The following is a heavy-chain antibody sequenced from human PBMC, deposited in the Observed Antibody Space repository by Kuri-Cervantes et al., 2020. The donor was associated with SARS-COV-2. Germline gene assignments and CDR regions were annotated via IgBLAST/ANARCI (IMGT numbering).Heavy chain of an antibody. Sequence: GGSLRLSCAASGFTFSNAWMSWVRQAPGKGLEWVGRIKSKADGGTTDYAAPVKGRFTISRDDLKSTLYLQMNSLKTEDTAVYYCTTDIVVVPAARVDYYYMDVWGKGTTVTVSS. CDR1: GFTFSNAW. J-gene: IGHJ6*03. CDR2: IKSKADGGTT. CDR3: TTDIVVVPAARVDYYYMDV. D-gene: IGHD2-2*01. V-gene: IGHV3-15*01.